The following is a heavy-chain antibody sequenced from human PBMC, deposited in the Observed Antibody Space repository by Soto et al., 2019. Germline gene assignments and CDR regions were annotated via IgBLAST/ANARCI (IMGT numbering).Heavy chain of an antibody. D-gene: IGHD2-2*01. CDR3: AREVPSTYHFDF. Sequence: ASVKVSCKASGYSFTTYYIHWVRQAPGQGLEYMGIFNPSAGTTIYARRFQGRVTMTGDTSTSTAYLELGSLRSEDTAVYYCAREVPSTYHFDFWGQGTLVTVSS. CDR1: GYSFTTYY. CDR2: FNPSAGTT. J-gene: IGHJ4*02. V-gene: IGHV1-46*01.